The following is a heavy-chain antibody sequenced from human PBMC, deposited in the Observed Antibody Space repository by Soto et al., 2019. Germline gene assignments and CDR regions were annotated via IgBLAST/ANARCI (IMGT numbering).Heavy chain of an antibody. CDR1: GGSITSVGYP. D-gene: IGHD1-1*01. CDR3: ARDQLEGNWFDP. V-gene: IGHV4-30-2*01. J-gene: IGHJ5*02. Sequence: QLQLQESGSGLVRPSQTLSLTCAVSGGSITSVGYPWNWIRQPPGKGLEWIGYIYHIGSTPYNPSLKSRVTISVDKSKNQFSLKLTSVTAADTAVYYCARDQLEGNWFDPWGQGTLVTVSS. CDR2: IYHIGST.